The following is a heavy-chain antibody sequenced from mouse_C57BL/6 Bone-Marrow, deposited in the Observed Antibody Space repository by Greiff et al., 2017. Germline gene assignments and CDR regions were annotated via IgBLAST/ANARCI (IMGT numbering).Heavy chain of an antibody. D-gene: IGHD2-4*01. CDR2: IDPNSGGT. J-gene: IGHJ1*03. CDR3: ASRYDCDRYFDV. Sequence: QVQLQQSGAELVKPGASVKLSCKASGYTFTSYWMHWVKQRPGRGLEWIGRIDPNSGGTKYNEKFKSKATLTVDKPSSTAYMQLLSLTSEDSSVYYCASRYDCDRYFDVWGTGTTVTVSS. V-gene: IGHV1-72*01. CDR1: GYTFTSYW.